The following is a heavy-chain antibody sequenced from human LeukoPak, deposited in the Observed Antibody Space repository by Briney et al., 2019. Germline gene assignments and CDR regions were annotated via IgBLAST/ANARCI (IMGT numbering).Heavy chain of an antibody. D-gene: IGHD6-13*01. CDR2: INHSGST. Sequence: ASETLSLTCTVSGGSISSYYWSWIRQPPGKGLEWIGEINHSGSTNYNPSLKSRVTISVDTSKNQFSLKLSSVTAADTAVYYCAAVYSSSENQPFDYWGQGTLVTVSS. V-gene: IGHV4-34*01. J-gene: IGHJ4*02. CDR3: AAVYSSSENQPFDY. CDR1: GGSISSYY.